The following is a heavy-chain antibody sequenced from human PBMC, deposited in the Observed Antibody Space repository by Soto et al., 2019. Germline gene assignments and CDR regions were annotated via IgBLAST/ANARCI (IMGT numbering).Heavy chain of an antibody. D-gene: IGHD3-22*01. J-gene: IGHJ5*02. CDR2: ISGSGGST. Sequence: GGSLRLSCAASGFTFSSYAMSWVRQAPGKGLEWVSAISGSGGSTYYADSVKGRFTISRDNSKNTLYLQMNSLRAEDTAVYYCAKDIYYDSSGYYYHWGQGTLVTVSS. V-gene: IGHV3-23*01. CDR3: AKDIYYDSSGYYYH. CDR1: GFTFSSYA.